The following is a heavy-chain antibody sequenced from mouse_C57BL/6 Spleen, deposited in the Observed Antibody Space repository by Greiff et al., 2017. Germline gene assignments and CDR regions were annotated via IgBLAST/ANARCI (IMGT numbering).Heavy chain of an antibody. V-gene: IGHV14-4*01. CDR3: TRWLLRGYAMDY. D-gene: IGHD2-3*01. CDR1: GFNIKDDY. J-gene: IGHJ4*01. Sequence: EVQLQQSGAELVRPGASVKLSCTASGFNIKDDYMHWVKQRPEQGLEWIGWIDPENGDTEYASKFQGKATITADTSSNTAYLQLSSLTSEDTAVYYCTRWLLRGYAMDYWGQGTSVTVSS. CDR2: IDPENGDT.